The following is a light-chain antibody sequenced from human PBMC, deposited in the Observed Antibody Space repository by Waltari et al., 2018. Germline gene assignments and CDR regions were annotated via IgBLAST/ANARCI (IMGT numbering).Light chain of an antibody. J-gene: IGKJ1*01. CDR1: QRGSRA. CDR3: QHYVRLPAT. V-gene: IGKV3-20*01. CDR2: GAS. Sequence: EIVLTQSPGSLSSSPGARVTLSCRASQRGSRALAWYQQKPGQAPRLLIFGASNRATGIPDRFSGSGSETDFSLTISRLEPEDFAVYYCQHYVRLPATFGRGTKVEIK.